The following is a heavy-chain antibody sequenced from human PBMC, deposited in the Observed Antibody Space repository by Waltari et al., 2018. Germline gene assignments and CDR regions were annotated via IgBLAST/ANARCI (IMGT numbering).Heavy chain of an antibody. V-gene: IGHV3-21*01. Sequence: EVQLVESGGGLVKPGGSLRLSCAASGFTFSSYSMNWVRQAPGKGLEWVSSISSSSSYIYYADSVKGRFTISGDNAKNSLYLQMNSLRAEDTAVYYCARDQLEYSSSFGAMWFDPWGQGTLVTVSS. CDR1: GFTFSSYS. CDR3: ARDQLEYSSSFGAMWFDP. CDR2: ISSSSSYI. D-gene: IGHD6-6*01. J-gene: IGHJ5*02.